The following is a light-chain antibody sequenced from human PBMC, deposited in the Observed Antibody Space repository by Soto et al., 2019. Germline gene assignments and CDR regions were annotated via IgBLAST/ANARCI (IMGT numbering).Light chain of an antibody. V-gene: IGKV3-20*01. J-gene: IGKJ2*01. CDR3: QQYGSSPPYT. CDR1: QSVSSSY. CDR2: GAS. Sequence: EIVLTRSPGTLSLSPGERATLSCRASQSVSSSYLAWYQQKPGQAPSLLIYGASSRATGIPDRFSGSGSGTDFNLTISRLEPEDFAVYYCQQYGSSPPYTFGQGTKLEIK.